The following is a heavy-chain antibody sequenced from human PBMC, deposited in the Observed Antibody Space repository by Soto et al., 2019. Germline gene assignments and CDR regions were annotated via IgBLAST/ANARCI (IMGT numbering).Heavy chain of an antibody. CDR3: ARDLSSWNYAV. Sequence: QVQLQESGPGLVKPSETLSLTCTVSGGSINSGDYYWSWIRQPPGKGLEWIGHFHNSGSTFYNPSLKGRVIISVDADKNQLSLNLSSVTAADTAVDYCARDLSSWNYAVWGQGTLVTVSS. V-gene: IGHV4-61*08. J-gene: IGHJ4*02. CDR1: GGSINSGDYY. CDR2: FHNSGST. D-gene: IGHD1-7*01.